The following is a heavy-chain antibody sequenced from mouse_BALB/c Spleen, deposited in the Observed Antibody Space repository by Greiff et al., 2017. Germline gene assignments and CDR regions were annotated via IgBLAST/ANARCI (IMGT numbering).Heavy chain of an antibody. CDR2: ISSGGST. J-gene: IGHJ2*01. CDR3: ARGRGTASGYYFDY. V-gene: IGHV5-6-5*01. CDR1: GFTFSSYA. Sequence: DVKLVESGGGLVKPGGSLKLSCAASGFTFSSYAMSWVRQTPEKRLEWVASISSGGSTYYPDSVKGRFTISRDNARNILYLQMSSLRSEDTAMYYCARGRGTASGYYFDYWGQGTTLTVSS. D-gene: IGHD1-2*01.